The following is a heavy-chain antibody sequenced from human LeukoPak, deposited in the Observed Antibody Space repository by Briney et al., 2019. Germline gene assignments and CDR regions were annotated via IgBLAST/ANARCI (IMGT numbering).Heavy chain of an antibody. V-gene: IGHV3-15*01. D-gene: IGHD3-10*01. CDR1: GFTFSYAW. CDR2: IIRKTDGGTT. Sequence: PGGSLRLSCAASGFTFSYAWMSWVRQAPGKGLGWVGRIIRKTDGGTTAYAAPVKGRFTISRDDSKNTLFLQMNSLKAEDTGVYYCTVVNYGSGSYPLGYWGQGTLVTVSS. CDR3: TVVNYGSGSYPLGY. J-gene: IGHJ4*02.